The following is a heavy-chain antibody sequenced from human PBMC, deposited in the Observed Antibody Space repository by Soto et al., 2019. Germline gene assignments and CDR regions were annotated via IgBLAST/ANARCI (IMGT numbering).Heavy chain of an antibody. J-gene: IGHJ4*02. CDR1: GGSISGYY. CDR2: INYSGST. Sequence: PSETLSLTCTVSGGSISGYYWSWIRQPPGKGLEWIGYINYSGSTNYNPSLKSRVTISVDTSKNQFSLKLSSVTAADTAVYYCARIVGARYDYWGQGTLVPVSS. V-gene: IGHV4-59*01. CDR3: ARIVGARYDY. D-gene: IGHD1-26*01.